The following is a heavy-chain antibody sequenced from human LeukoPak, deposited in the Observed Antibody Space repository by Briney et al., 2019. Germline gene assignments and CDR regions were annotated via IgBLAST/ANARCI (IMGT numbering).Heavy chain of an antibody. D-gene: IGHD3-9*01. V-gene: IGHV4-59*12. J-gene: IGHJ6*03. CDR3: ARYARYFDWSYYYYYYMDV. CDR2: IYYSGST. CDR1: GGSINSYY. Sequence: PSEALSLTCTVSGGSINSYYWSWIRQPPGKGLEWIGYIYYSGSTNYDPSLKSRVTISVDTSKNQFSLKLSSVTAADTAVYYCARYARYFDWSYYYYYYMDVWGKGTTVTISS.